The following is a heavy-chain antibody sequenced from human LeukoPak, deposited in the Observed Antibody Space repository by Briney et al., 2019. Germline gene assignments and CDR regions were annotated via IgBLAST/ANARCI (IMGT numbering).Heavy chain of an antibody. D-gene: IGHD2-21*01. CDR1: GFTFSDYA. CDR2: ISSNGGKT. V-gene: IGHV3-64*01. CDR3: ARGPSPDRGGECYSRSAGYFQH. J-gene: IGHJ1*01. Sequence: PGGSLRLSCAASGFTFSDYAMHWVRHAPGKGLEYVSDISSNGGKTYYANSVKGRFTLSRDNSKNTLYLHMGSLRAEDMAVYYCARGPSPDRGGECYSRSAGYFQHWGQGTLASVSS.